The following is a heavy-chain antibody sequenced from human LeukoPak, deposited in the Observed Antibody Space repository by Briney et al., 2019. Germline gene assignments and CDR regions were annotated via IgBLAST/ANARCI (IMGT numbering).Heavy chain of an antibody. J-gene: IGHJ2*01. D-gene: IGHD6-6*01. Sequence: SETLSLXCAVYGGSFSGYYWSWICQPPGKGLEWIGEINHSGRTNYNPSLKSRVTISVDTSKNQFSLKLSSVTAADTAVYYCARSIAARPGWYFDLWGRGTLVTVSS. CDR1: GGSFSGYY. CDR2: INHSGRT. CDR3: ARSIAARPGWYFDL. V-gene: IGHV4-34*01.